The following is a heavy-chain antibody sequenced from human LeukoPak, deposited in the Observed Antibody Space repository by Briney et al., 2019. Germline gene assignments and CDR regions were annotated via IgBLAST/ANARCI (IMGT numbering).Heavy chain of an antibody. J-gene: IGHJ5*02. CDR2: INPSGGST. CDR1: GYTFTSYY. V-gene: IGHV1-46*01. Sequence: ASVKVSCKASGYTFTSYYMHWVRQAPGQGLEWMGIINPSGGSTSYAQKFQGRVTMTRDTSTSTVYMELSSLRSEDTAVYYCARGGHYYYDSSGYYSPWGQGTLVTVSS. D-gene: IGHD3-22*01. CDR3: ARGGHYYYDSSGYYSP.